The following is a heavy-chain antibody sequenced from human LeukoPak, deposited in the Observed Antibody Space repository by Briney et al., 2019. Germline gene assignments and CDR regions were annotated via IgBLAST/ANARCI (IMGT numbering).Heavy chain of an antibody. Sequence: GGSLRRSCSPSGFSFSDSYMSWFRLSPEKGLEWIAYITSSGTTTEYADSVKGRFTISRVNAKNSLYLQMNSLRPEDTAVYYCARDPDYGDPYWGQGTLVTVSS. D-gene: IGHD4/OR15-4a*01. CDR2: ITSSGTTT. CDR3: ARDPDYGDPY. CDR1: GFSFSDSY. J-gene: IGHJ4*02. V-gene: IGHV3-11*01.